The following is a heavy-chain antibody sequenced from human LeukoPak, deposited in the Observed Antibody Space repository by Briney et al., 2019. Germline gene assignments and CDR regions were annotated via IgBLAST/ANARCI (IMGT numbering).Heavy chain of an antibody. CDR1: GLTFSSYW. V-gene: IGHV3-74*01. D-gene: IGHD4-17*01. CDR3: TTEVPNGDLRFDY. Sequence: GGSLRLSCAASGLTFSSYWMNWVRQAPGKGLVWVSRIASDGSSTTYADSVKGRSSISRDNAKNTLYLQMSGLRAEDTALYYCTTEVPNGDLRFDYWGQGTLVTVSS. CDR2: IASDGSST. J-gene: IGHJ4*02.